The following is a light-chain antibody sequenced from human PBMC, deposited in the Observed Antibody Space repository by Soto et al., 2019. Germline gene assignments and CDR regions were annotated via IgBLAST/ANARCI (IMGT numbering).Light chain of an antibody. Sequence: QSALTQPASVSGPLGQSIVISCTGSSSDIGSYDLASWYQQYPGKAPKVVIFEGTKRPSGVSNRFSGSKSGNTASLTISGLQTEDEADYYCCSYAGSRTYVFGAGTKVTVL. CDR1: SSDIGSYDL. CDR3: CSYAGSRTYV. V-gene: IGLV2-23*01. CDR2: EGT. J-gene: IGLJ1*01.